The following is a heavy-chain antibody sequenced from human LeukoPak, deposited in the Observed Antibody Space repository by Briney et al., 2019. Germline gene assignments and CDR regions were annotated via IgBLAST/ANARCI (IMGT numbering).Heavy chain of an antibody. CDR1: GGSISSGDYY. Sequence: SQTLSLTCTVSGGSISSGDYYWSWIRQPPGKGLEWIGYIYYSGSTYYNPSLKSRVTISVDTSKNQFSLKLSSVTAADTAVYYCARVRTVQWLARVYFDYWGQGTLVTVSS. CDR3: ARVRTVQWLARVYFDY. J-gene: IGHJ4*02. V-gene: IGHV4-30-4*01. D-gene: IGHD6-19*01. CDR2: IYYSGST.